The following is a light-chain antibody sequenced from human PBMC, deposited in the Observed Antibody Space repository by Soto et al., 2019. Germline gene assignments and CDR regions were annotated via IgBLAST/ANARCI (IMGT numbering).Light chain of an antibody. CDR1: QSVSSN. J-gene: IGKJ2*01. CDR2: GAS. Sequence: EMVMTQYPATLSVSPGERATLSCRASQSVSSNLAWYQQKPGQAPRLLIYGASTRPTGIPARFSGSGSETEFTLTISSPQSADVAVYYCQQHDNWPPYTFGQGTKLEIK. CDR3: QQHDNWPPYT. V-gene: IGKV3-15*01.